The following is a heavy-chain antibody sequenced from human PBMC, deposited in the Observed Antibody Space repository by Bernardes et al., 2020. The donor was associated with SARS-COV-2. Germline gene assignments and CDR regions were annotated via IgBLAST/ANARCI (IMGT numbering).Heavy chain of an antibody. J-gene: IGHJ6*02. Sequence: SETLCLTCTVSGGSIISSGYFWALIRQPPGKGLEWIGNNNYWGIPYYNPSLTSPVTVSVASTKTHFSLRLNSVTSADTVVYYCARDRPTVTYYYYYYGMDVWGQGTTVTVSS. CDR2: NNYWGIP. CDR3: ARDRPTVTYYYYYYGMDV. CDR1: GGSIISSGYF. V-gene: IGHV4-39*02. D-gene: IGHD4-4*01.